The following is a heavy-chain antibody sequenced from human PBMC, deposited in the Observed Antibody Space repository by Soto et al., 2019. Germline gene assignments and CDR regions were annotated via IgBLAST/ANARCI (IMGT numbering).Heavy chain of an antibody. D-gene: IGHD3-10*01. Sequence: QLGGSLRLSCAASGFTFSSYAMSWVRQAPGKGLEWVSAISGSGGSTYYADSVKGRFTISRDNSKNTLYLQMNSLRAEDTAVYYCAKDWLLWFGELLLPPGHWGQGTLVTVSS. J-gene: IGHJ4*02. CDR1: GFTFSSYA. CDR2: ISGSGGST. CDR3: AKDWLLWFGELLLPPGH. V-gene: IGHV3-23*01.